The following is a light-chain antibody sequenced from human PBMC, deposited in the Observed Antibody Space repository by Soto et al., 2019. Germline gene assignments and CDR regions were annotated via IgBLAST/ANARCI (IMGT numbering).Light chain of an antibody. V-gene: IGKV1-12*01. CDR3: QQANSFPLT. J-gene: IGKJ4*01. CDR2: TAS. CDR1: QGISSL. Sequence: DIQMTQSPSSVSASVGDRVTITCRASQGISSLLAWYQQKPGKAPNLLIHTASSLQSGVPSRFSGSGYGTDFTLSISRLPPEDFDNYYSQQANSFPLTFGGGTKVEIK.